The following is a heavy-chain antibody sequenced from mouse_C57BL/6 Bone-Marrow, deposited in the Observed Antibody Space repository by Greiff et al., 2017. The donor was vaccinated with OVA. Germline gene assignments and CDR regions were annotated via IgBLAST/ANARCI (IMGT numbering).Heavy chain of an antibody. J-gene: IGHJ3*01. CDR3: ASNLLWLRRGKGFAY. D-gene: IGHD2-2*01. CDR2: IWSGGST. V-gene: IGHV2-4*02. Sequence: QVQLQQSGPGLVQPSQSLSITCTVSGFSLTSYGVHWVRQPPGKGLEWLGVIWSGGSTDYNAAFISRLSISKDNSKSQVFFKMNSLQADDTAIYYCASNLLWLRRGKGFAYWGQGTLVTVSA. CDR1: GFSLTSYG.